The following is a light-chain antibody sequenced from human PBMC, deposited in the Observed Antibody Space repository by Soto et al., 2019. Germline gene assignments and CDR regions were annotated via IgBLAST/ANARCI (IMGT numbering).Light chain of an antibody. CDR2: YDS. CDR1: NIGSKS. V-gene: IGLV3-21*04. J-gene: IGLJ1*01. CDR3: QVWDSSSDHV. Sequence: SYELTQPPSVSVAPGKTARITCEGNNIGSKSVHWYQQKPGQAPVLVIYYDSDRPSGIPERFSGSNSGNTATLTISRVEAGDEADYYCQVWDSSSDHVFGTGTKLTVL.